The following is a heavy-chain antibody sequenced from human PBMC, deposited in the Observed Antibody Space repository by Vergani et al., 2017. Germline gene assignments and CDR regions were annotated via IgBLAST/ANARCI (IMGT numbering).Heavy chain of an antibody. D-gene: IGHD3-9*01. CDR1: GFTFTAHG. Sequence: EVQLLESGGGSAQPGESLRLSCVASGFTFTAHGLNWVRQAPGKGLEWVSGISGQNFRTHYADSVKGRFTISRDDSKNTVYLQMNSLIDEDTALYYCAKETLTVYYNYYDMYVLGPGTTVTGSS. CDR2: ISGQNFRT. CDR3: AKETLTVYYNYYDMYV. J-gene: IGHJ6*02. V-gene: IGHV3-23*01.